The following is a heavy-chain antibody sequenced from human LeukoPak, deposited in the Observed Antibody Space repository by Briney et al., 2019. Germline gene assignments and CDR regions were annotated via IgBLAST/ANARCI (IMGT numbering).Heavy chain of an antibody. D-gene: IGHD3-22*01. V-gene: IGHV1-69*05. CDR2: IIPIFGTA. CDR1: GGTFSSYA. J-gene: IGHJ4*02. Sequence: SVKVSCKASGGTFSSYAISWVRQAPGQGLEWMGRIIPIFGTANYAQKFQGRVTITTDESTSTAYMELSSLRSEDTAVYYCASGMYSTSSYYYDSSGYQGLYYSDYWGQGTLVTVSS. CDR3: ASGMYSTSSYYYDSSGYQGLYYSDY.